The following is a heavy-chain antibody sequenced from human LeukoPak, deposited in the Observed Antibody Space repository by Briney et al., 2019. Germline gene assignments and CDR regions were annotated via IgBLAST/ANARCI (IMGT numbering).Heavy chain of an antibody. CDR3: ARAVAGSFDY. V-gene: IGHV3-48*03. CDR2: ISSSGSTI. D-gene: IGHD6-13*01. CDR1: GFTFSSYV. Sequence: GGSLRLSCAASGFTFSSYVMNWVRQAPGKGLEWVSYISSSGSTIYYADSVKGRFTISRDNAKNSLYLQMNSLRAEDTAVYYCARAVAGSFDYWGQGTLVTVSS. J-gene: IGHJ4*02.